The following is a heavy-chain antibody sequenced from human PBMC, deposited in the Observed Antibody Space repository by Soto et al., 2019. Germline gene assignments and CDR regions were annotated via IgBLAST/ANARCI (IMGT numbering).Heavy chain of an antibody. V-gene: IGHV3-66*01. CDR3: ARALTYCSSTSCYNFYYYMDV. Sequence: EVQVVESGGGLVQPGGSLRLSCAASGFTVSSNYMTWVPQAPGKGLEWVSLIYSGGSTYYADSVKGRFTVSRDNSKNTLYLQMNSLRAEDTAVYYCARALTYCSSTSCYNFYYYMDVWGKGTTVTVSS. CDR1: GFTVSSNY. D-gene: IGHD2-2*02. CDR2: IYSGGST. J-gene: IGHJ6*03.